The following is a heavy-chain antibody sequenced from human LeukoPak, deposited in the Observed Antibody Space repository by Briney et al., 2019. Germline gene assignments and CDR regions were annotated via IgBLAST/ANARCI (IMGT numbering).Heavy chain of an antibody. CDR3: AKDKEMGATTGFFDY. Sequence: GGSLRLSCAASGFTFSNYAMSWVRQAPGKGLEWVSVITRSGGTTYYADSVKGRFTISTDNSKNTLYLQMNSLRAQDTAVYYCAKDKEMGATTGFFDYWGQGTLVTVSS. CDR2: ITRSGGTT. V-gene: IGHV3-23*01. J-gene: IGHJ4*02. D-gene: IGHD1-26*01. CDR1: GFTFSNYA.